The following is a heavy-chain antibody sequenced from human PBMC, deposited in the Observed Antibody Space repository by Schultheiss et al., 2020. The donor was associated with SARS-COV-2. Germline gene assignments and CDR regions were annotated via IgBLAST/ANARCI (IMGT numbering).Heavy chain of an antibody. D-gene: IGHD6-19*01. Sequence: ASVKVSCKASGYTFTSYGISWVRQAPGQGLEWMGWISAYNGNTNYAQKLQGRVTMTTDTSTSTAYMGLSSLRSEDTAVYYCARELAVAAYGMDVWGQGTTITV. CDR2: ISAYNGNT. CDR3: ARELAVAAYGMDV. J-gene: IGHJ6*02. V-gene: IGHV1-18*04. CDR1: GYTFTSYG.